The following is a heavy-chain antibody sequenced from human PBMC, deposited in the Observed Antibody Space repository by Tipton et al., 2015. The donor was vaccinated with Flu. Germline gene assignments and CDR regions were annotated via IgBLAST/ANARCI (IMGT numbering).Heavy chain of an antibody. CDR2: IYYSGST. J-gene: IGHJ3*02. CDR1: GGSISSSSYY. D-gene: IGHD6-19*01. CDR3: ARGGSGWYSDAFDI. V-gene: IGHV4-61*05. Sequence: TLSLTCTVSGGSISSSSYYWGWIRQPPGKGLEWIGYIYYSGSTNYNPSLKSRVTISVDTSKNQFSLKLSSVTAADTAVYYCARGGSGWYSDAFDIWGQGTMVTVSS.